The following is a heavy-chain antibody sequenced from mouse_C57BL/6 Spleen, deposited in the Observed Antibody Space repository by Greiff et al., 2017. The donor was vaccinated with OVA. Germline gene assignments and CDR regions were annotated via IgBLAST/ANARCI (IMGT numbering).Heavy chain of an antibody. CDR2: IRSKSNNYAT. Sequence: EVQGVESGGGLVQPKGSLKLSCAASGFSFNTYAMNWVRQAPGKGLEWVARIRSKSNNYATYYADSVKDRFTISRDDSESMLYLQMNNLKTEDTAMYYCVRLSYGKDWYFDVWGTGTTVTVSS. CDR3: VRLSYGKDWYFDV. V-gene: IGHV10-1*01. D-gene: IGHD1-1*01. J-gene: IGHJ1*03. CDR1: GFSFNTYA.